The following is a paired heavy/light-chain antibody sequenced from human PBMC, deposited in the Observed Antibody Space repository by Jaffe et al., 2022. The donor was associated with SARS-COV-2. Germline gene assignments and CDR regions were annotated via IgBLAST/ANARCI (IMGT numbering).Light chain of an antibody. CDR2: YKSDSDK. CDR3: MIWHSGAWV. J-gene: IGLJ3*02. V-gene: IGLV5-45*03. Sequence: QAVLTQPSSLSASPGASASLTCTLRSGINVGTYRIYWYQQKPGSPPQYILRYKSDSDKQQGSGVPSRFSGSKDASANAGILLISGLQSEDEADYYCMIWHSGAWVFGGGTKLTVL. CDR1: SGINVGTYR.
Heavy chain of an antibody. J-gene: IGHJ6*02. CDR3: ARHPIVETSPTSFYGMDV. Sequence: QLQLQESGPGLVKPSETLSLTCTVSGGSISSRNYYWGWIRQPPEKGLEWIATTYYSGTSYYNPSLRSRVTISVDTSKNQFSLKLSSVTAADMAVYYCARHPIVETSPTSFYGMDVWGQGTTVAV. CDR2: TYYSGTS. D-gene: IGHD1-26*01. V-gene: IGHV4-39*01. CDR1: GGSISSRNYY.